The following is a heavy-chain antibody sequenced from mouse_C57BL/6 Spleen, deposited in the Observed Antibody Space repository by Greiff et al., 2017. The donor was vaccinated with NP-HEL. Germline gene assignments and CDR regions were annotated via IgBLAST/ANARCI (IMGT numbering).Heavy chain of an antibody. J-gene: IGHJ2*01. Sequence: EVHLVESVGGLVQPGGSLSLSCAASGFTFTDYYISWVRQPPGKALDWLCFIRNKSNGYPTESRASVPGRSTISRDNSQSIHYLQMNALRAENSATYYCARYDYFDYWGQGTTLTVSS. CDR1: GFTFTDYY. CDR2: IRNKSNGYPT. CDR3: ARYDYFDY. V-gene: IGHV7-3*01.